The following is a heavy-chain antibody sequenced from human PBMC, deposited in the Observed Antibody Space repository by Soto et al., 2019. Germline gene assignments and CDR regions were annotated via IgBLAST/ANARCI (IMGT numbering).Heavy chain of an antibody. V-gene: IGHV1-69*13. J-gene: IGHJ6*02. CDR3: ARAAGGAAGGWDYYSGMDV. CDR2: IIPIFGTA. Sequence: SVKVSCKASGGTFSSYAISWVRQAPGQGLEWMGGIIPIFGTANYAQKFQGRVTITADESTSTAYMELSSLSSEDTAVYYCARAAGGAAGGWDYYSGMDVWGQGTTVTVSS. D-gene: IGHD2-15*01. CDR1: GGTFSSYA.